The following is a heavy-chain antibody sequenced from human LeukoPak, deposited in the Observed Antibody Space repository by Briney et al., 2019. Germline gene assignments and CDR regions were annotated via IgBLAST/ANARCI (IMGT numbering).Heavy chain of an antibody. V-gene: IGHV3-21*01. CDR3: ARYAGYSVTRFDY. CDR2: ISSSSSYI. J-gene: IGHJ4*02. D-gene: IGHD6-13*01. Sequence: AGGSLRLSCAASGFTFSSYSMNWVRQAPGKGLEWVSSISSSSSYIYYADSVKGRFTISRDNAKNSLYLQMNSLRAEDTAVYYCARYAGYSVTRFDYWGQGTLVTVSS. CDR1: GFTFSSYS.